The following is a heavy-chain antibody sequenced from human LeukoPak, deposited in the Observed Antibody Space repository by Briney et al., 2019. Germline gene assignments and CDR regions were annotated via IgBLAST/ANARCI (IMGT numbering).Heavy chain of an antibody. CDR2: IYYSGST. CDR3: ARYSSGYYYYYYGMDV. V-gene: IGHV4-59*01. CDR1: GGSISSYY. D-gene: IGHD3-22*01. Sequence: SETLSLTCTGSGGSISSYYWSWIRQPPGKGLEWIGYIYYSGSTNYNPSLKSRVTISVDTSKNQFSLKLSSVTAADTAVYYCARYSSGYYYYYYGMDVWGQGTTVTVSS. J-gene: IGHJ6*02.